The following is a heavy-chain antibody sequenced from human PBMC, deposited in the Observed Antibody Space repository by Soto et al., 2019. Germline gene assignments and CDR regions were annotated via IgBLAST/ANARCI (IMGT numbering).Heavy chain of an antibody. Sequence: QVQLVQSGAEVKKPGSSVKGSCKASGGTFSSYAISWVRQSPGQGLEWMGGIIPIFGTANYAQKFQGRVTIPADKSTSTAYMELSSLRSEDTAVYYCAGGIVVAGTWYFDYWGQGTLVTVSS. J-gene: IGHJ4*02. CDR2: IIPIFGTA. CDR1: GGTFSSYA. CDR3: AGGIVVAGTWYFDY. V-gene: IGHV1-69*06. D-gene: IGHD6-19*01.